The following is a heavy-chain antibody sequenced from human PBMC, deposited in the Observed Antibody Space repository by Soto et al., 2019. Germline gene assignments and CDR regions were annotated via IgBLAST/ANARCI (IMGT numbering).Heavy chain of an antibody. Sequence: PXVSLRLSCAASGFSFGDYWMHWVRQAPGKGPEWVSRMTSDGRTIQYADSVKGRFTVSRDNAKNTMYLQMNSLRAEDTAVYYCARAEVDYWGPGTLVTVSS. CDR2: MTSDGRTI. J-gene: IGHJ4*02. CDR3: ARAEVDY. CDR1: GFSFGDYW. V-gene: IGHV3-74*01.